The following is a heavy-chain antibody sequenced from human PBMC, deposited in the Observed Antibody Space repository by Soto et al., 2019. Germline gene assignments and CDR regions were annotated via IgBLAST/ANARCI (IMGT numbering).Heavy chain of an antibody. D-gene: IGHD1-1*01. CDR1: GFTFSDCA. CDR2: ISVSGSST. J-gene: IGHJ2*01. CDR3: AKAQPNWKQLQFFDL. V-gene: IGHV3-23*01. Sequence: EVQLLESGGGLVQPGGSLRLSCAASGFTFSDCAVNWVRQAPGKGLEWVSGISVSGSSTYYADSVKGRFTISRDNSNNALYLQMNSLRGEDTAVYYCAKAQPNWKQLQFFDLWGRGTLVTVSS.